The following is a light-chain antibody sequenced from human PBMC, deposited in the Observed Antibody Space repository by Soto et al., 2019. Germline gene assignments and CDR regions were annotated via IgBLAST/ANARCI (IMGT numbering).Light chain of an antibody. CDR1: NSDVGAYTF. CDR3: SSFTTSSTWV. CDR2: AVS. V-gene: IGLV2-11*01. Sequence: QSALTQPRSVSGSPGQSVTISCTGTNSDVGAYTFVSWYQQLPGKAPKLIISAVSYRPSGVPDRFSGSKAGNTASLTISGLQAEDEADYYCSSFTTSSTWVFGGGTKLTVL. J-gene: IGLJ3*02.